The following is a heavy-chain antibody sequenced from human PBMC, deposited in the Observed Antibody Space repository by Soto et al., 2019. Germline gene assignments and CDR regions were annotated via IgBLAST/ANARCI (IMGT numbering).Heavy chain of an antibody. CDR3: AKSDILTGYYRPYNWFDP. D-gene: IGHD3-9*01. CDR2: ISGSGGST. J-gene: IGHJ5*02. V-gene: IGHV3-23*01. Sequence: GGSLRLSCAASGFTFSSYAMSWVRQAPAKGLEWVSAISGSGGSTYYADSVKGRFTISRDNSKNTLYLQMNSLRAEDTAVYYCAKSDILTGYYRPYNWFDPWGQGTLVTVSS. CDR1: GFTFSSYA.